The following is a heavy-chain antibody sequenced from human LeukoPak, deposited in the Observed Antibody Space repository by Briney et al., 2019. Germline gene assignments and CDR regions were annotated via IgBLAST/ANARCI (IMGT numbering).Heavy chain of an antibody. CDR3: ARHKGSSTWYPFDY. J-gene: IGHJ4*02. CDR1: GGSISSYY. V-gene: IGHV4-59*08. D-gene: IGHD6-13*01. Sequence: SETLSLTCIVSGGSISSYYWSWIRQPPGKGLEWIGYMSKSGSTNYNPSLQSRVTILVDTSKNQFSLKFSSATAADTAVYYCARHKGSSTWYPFDYWGQGTLVTVSS. CDR2: MSKSGST.